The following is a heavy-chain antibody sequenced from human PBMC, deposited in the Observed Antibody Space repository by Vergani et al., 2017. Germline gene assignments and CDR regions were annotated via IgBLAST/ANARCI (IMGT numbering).Heavy chain of an antibody. V-gene: IGHV4-61*01. CDR3: ARASYYDSRGGGITGFDY. D-gene: IGHD3-22*01. CDR2: IYYSGST. J-gene: IGHJ4*02. Sequence: QVQLQESGPGLVKPSETLSLTCTVSGGSVSSGSYYWSWIRQPPGKGLEWIGYIYYSGSTNYNPSLKSRVTISVDTSKNQFSLKLSSVTAADTAVYYCARASYYDSRGGGITGFDYWGQGTLVTVSS. CDR1: GGSVSSGSYY.